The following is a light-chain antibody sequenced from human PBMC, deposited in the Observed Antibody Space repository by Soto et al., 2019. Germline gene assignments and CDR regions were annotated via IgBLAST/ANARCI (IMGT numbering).Light chain of an antibody. J-gene: IGKJ3*01. Sequence: DIQMTQSASTLSASLGDRVTITCRASQGISTWLAWYQQKAGKAPNLLIYGASNLHSGVPSRFSGSGYGTDFNLTISSLQPEDIATYFCHQYDKYPQTFGPGTKVDIK. CDR1: QGISTW. CDR2: GAS. V-gene: IGKV1D-16*01. CDR3: HQYDKYPQT.